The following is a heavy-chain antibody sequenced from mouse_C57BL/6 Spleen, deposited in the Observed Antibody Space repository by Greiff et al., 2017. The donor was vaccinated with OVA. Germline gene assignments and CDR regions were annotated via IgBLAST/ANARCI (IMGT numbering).Heavy chain of an antibody. D-gene: IGHD2-3*01. Sequence: VQLKESGPGLVKPSQSLSLTCSVTGYSITSGYYWNWIRQFPGNKLEWMGYISYDGSNNYNPSLKNRISITRDTSKNQFFLKLNSVTTEDTATYYCARVDGYPMDYWGQGTSVTVSS. CDR2: ISYDGSN. CDR1: GYSITSGYY. V-gene: IGHV3-6*01. CDR3: ARVDGYPMDY. J-gene: IGHJ4*01.